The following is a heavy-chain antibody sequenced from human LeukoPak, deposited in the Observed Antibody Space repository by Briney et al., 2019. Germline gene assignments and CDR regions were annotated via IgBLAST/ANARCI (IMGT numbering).Heavy chain of an antibody. J-gene: IGHJ4*02. Sequence: GGSLGLSCAASGFTFSSYAMSWVRQAPGKGLEWVSSISGITGSTYYTDSVKGRFTISRDNSKNTLYLQMNSLRAEDTAVYYCAKDLRGGSWASDSWGQGTLVTISS. D-gene: IGHD1-26*01. CDR1: GFTFSSYA. CDR2: ISGITGST. V-gene: IGHV3-23*01. CDR3: AKDLRGGSWASDS.